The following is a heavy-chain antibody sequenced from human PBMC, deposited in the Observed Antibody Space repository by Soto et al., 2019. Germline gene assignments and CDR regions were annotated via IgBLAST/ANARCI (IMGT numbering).Heavy chain of an antibody. Sequence: PSETLSLTCAVSGSSLRVYHRSWLCATPGKGLEWIGEINHSGTANYNPSLKTRVTISADASKHQFSLRLTSVTAADSAIYYCASYHFLDLWTGSRHYMDVWSRGTPVT. CDR3: ASYHFLDLWTGSRHYMDV. V-gene: IGHV4-34*01. CDR1: GSSLRVYH. D-gene: IGHD3-9*01. J-gene: IGHJ6*03. CDR2: INHSGTA.